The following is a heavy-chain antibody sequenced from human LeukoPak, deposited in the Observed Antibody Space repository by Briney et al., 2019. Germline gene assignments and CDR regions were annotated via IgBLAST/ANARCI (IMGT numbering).Heavy chain of an antibody. CDR2: TYYRGST. Sequence: PSQTLSLTCTVSNASINSYYWSWIRQPPGKGLEWTGYTYYRGSTNYNPFLKSRVTISLDTSKNQVSLRLTSVTAADTAVYYCARVGYDILTGYKRNDYFLDVWGKGTTVTVSS. CDR1: NASINSYY. J-gene: IGHJ6*03. CDR3: ARVGYDILTGYKRNDYFLDV. D-gene: IGHD3-9*01. V-gene: IGHV4-59*01.